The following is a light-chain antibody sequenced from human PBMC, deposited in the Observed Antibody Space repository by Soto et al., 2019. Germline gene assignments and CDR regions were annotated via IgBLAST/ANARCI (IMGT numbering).Light chain of an antibody. Sequence: QSALTQPASVSGSPGQSITISCTGTSSDVGGYNYVSWYQQHQGKDPKLMIYDVNNRHSGVYNRLSVSKSGNTASLTISGLQAEDEADYYCSSYTSSSPLVFGGGTKLTVL. V-gene: IGLV2-14*01. J-gene: IGLJ2*01. CDR2: DVN. CDR1: SSDVGGYNY. CDR3: SSYTSSSPLV.